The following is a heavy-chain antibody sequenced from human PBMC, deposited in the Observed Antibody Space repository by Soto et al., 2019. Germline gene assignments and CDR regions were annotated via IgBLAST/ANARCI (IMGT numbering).Heavy chain of an antibody. V-gene: IGHV3-48*03. Sequence: GGSLRLSCAASGFTFSAYEMNWGRQAPGQGLGWVSYISSSGSTIYYADSVKGRFTISRDNANNSLFLQMNSLRVEDPAFYYCARSPFLECNWAQGTLVTVSS. D-gene: IGHD3-3*02. J-gene: IGHJ4*02. CDR3: ARSPFLECN. CDR1: GFTFSAYE. CDR2: ISSSGSTI.